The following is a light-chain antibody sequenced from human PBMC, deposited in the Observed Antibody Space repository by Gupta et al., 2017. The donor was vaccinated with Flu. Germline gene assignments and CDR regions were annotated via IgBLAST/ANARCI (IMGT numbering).Light chain of an antibody. CDR3: QSYDSSSSWV. CDR1: SSNIGAGYD. V-gene: IGLV1-40*01. J-gene: IGLJ3*02. Sequence: QSVLTQPPSVSGAPGQRVTISCTGRSSNIGAGYDVHWYQQPPGTAPKLLIYGNSNRPAGVPDRFSGSKSGTAASLTITGLQAEDEADYYCQSYDSSSSWVFGGGTKLTVL. CDR2: GNS.